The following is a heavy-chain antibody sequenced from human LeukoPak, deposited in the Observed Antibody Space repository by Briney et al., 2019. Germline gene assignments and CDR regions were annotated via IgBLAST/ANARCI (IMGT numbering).Heavy chain of an antibody. CDR1: GFTFSSYS. J-gene: IGHJ4*02. Sequence: GGSLRLSCAASGFTFSSYSMNWVRQAPGKGLEWVSSISSSSSYIYYADSVKGRFTISRDNAKNSLYLQMNSLRAEDTAVYYCAGVGEKYCSGGSCYSDFDYWGQGTLVTVSS. D-gene: IGHD2-15*01. CDR3: AGVGEKYCSGGSCYSDFDY. CDR2: ISSSSSYI. V-gene: IGHV3-21*01.